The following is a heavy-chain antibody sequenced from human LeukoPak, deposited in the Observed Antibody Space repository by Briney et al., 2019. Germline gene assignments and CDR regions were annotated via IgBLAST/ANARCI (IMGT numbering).Heavy chain of an antibody. J-gene: IGHJ4*02. CDR3: AGPSSSGVGY. CDR2: IRFDGTNK. CDR1: GFTFSNYG. V-gene: IGHV3-30*02. Sequence: GGSLRLSCAASGFTFSNYGMHWVRQAPGKGLEWVAFIRFDGTNKYYADSMKGRLTISRDNSKNTLYLQMNSLRAEDTAVYYCAGPSSSGVGYWGQGTLVTVSS. D-gene: IGHD3-10*01.